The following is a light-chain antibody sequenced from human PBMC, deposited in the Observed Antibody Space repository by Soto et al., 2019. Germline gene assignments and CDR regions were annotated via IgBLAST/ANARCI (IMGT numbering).Light chain of an antibody. CDR2: GAS. J-gene: IGKJ5*01. Sequence: EIVMTQSPATLSLSPGERATLSCRASQSVSSNLAWYQQKPGQAPRLLIYGASNRATGIPARFSGSGSGTDFTLTISSLQSEDFAVYYCQQYNNWPLTFGQGTRLEIK. CDR3: QQYNNWPLT. V-gene: IGKV3-15*01. CDR1: QSVSSN.